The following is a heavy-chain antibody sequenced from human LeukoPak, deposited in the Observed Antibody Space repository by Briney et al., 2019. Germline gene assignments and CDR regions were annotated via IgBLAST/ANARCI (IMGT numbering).Heavy chain of an antibody. Sequence: GRSLRLSCAASGFTFSSYGMHWVRQAPGKGLEWVAVIWYDGSNKYYADSVKGRFTISRDDSKNTLYLQMNSLRAEDTAVYYCAKRGYDSSGYQSDYWGQGTLVTVSS. CDR2: IWYDGSNK. V-gene: IGHV3-33*06. J-gene: IGHJ4*02. CDR3: AKRGYDSSGYQSDY. CDR1: GFTFSSYG. D-gene: IGHD3-22*01.